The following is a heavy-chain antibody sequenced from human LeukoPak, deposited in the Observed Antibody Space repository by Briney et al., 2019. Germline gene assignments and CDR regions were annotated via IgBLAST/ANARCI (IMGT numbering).Heavy chain of an antibody. Sequence: GGSLRLSCAASGFTSSSYWMTWVRQAPGKGLEWVANINQDGSEKYYVDSVKGRFTISRDNAKNSLYLQMNRLRAEDTAVYYCAREQVDYWGQGTLVTVSP. V-gene: IGHV3-7*01. CDR3: AREQVDY. CDR2: INQDGSEK. CDR1: GFTSSSYW. J-gene: IGHJ4*02.